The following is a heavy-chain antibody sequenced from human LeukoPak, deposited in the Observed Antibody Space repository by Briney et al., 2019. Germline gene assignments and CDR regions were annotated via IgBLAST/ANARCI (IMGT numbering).Heavy chain of an antibody. CDR2: IKTTAERGAA. Sequence: GGSLRLSCAASGFTFSYAWMSWVRQAPGKGLELVGLIKTTAERGAAEYGAPVKGRFTISRDDSEDTVYLQMSSLKVDDTAVYYCTTDAYFDGGCRGGSCRYRFWGQGTLVTVSS. CDR3: TTDAYFDGGCRGGSCRYRF. V-gene: IGHV3-15*01. D-gene: IGHD2-15*01. CDR1: GFTFSYAW. J-gene: IGHJ4*02.